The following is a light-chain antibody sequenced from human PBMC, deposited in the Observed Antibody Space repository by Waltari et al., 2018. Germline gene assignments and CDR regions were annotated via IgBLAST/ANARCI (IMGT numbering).Light chain of an antibody. CDR1: QSISIY. V-gene: IGKV1-39*01. CDR2: GGS. Sequence: DIQMTQSPSSLSASIGDRVTITFRASQSISIYLYWYQQKPGKAPTPLISGGSNLQGGVPSRFSGSRSGKDFAHTISSLEPEEFATFYCGQTYSAPWTFDQGTKVEMK. CDR3: GQTYSAPWT. J-gene: IGKJ1*01.